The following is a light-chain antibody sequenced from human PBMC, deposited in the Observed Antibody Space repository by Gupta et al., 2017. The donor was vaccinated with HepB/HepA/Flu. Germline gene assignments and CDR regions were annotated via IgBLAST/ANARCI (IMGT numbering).Light chain of an antibody. CDR3: QQVNTYYT. CDR2: KAS. CDR1: QNINSW. J-gene: IGKJ3*01. Sequence: DIQMTQSPSTLSASVGDRVIITCRASQNINSWLAWYQQKPGKAPKLLIYKASRGESGVPSRFSGSGDVKEFTLTSSRRQNDDFANYYGQQVNTYYTFGHGTKVDIK. V-gene: IGKV1-5*03.